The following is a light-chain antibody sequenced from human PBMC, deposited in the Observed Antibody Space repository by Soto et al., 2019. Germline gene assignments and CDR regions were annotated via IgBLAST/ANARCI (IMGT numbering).Light chain of an antibody. CDR3: SSYTSSSPYV. CDR2: DVS. V-gene: IGLV2-14*01. J-gene: IGLJ1*01. CDR1: SSDVGGYNY. Sequence: QSALTQPASVSGSPGQSSTISCTGTSSDVGGYNYVSGYQQHPVKAPKLMIYDVSNRPSGISNRFSGSKSGNTASLTISGLQTEDEADYYCSSYTSSSPYVFGTGTKLTVL.